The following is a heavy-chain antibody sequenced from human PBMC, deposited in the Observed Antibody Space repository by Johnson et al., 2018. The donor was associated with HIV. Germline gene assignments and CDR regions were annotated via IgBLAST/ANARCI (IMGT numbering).Heavy chain of an antibody. Sequence: VQLVESGGGVVQPGRSLRLSCAASGFTFSSYGMHWVRQAPGKGLEWVAVISYDGSKKYYADSVRGRFTISRDNSKNTLYLQMNSLRAEDTAVYYCARGYSYGFSLSWGQGTMVSVSS. V-gene: IGHV3-30*19. D-gene: IGHD5-18*01. CDR1: GFTFSSYG. CDR2: ISYDGSKK. CDR3: ARGYSYGFSLS. J-gene: IGHJ3*01.